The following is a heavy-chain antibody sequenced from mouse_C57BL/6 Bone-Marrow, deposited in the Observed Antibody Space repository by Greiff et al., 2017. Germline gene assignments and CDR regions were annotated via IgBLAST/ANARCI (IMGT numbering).Heavy chain of an antibody. CDR2: IRLKSDNYAT. J-gene: IGHJ3*01. CDR3: TPHYYGTY. Sequence: EVKLMESGGGLVQPGGSMKLSCVASGFTFSNYWMNWVRQSPEKGLEWVAQIRLKSDNYATHYAESVKGRFTISRDDSKSSVYLQMNNLRAEDTGIYYCTPHYYGTYWGQGTLVTVSA. D-gene: IGHD1-2*01. CDR1: GFTFSNYW. V-gene: IGHV6-3*01.